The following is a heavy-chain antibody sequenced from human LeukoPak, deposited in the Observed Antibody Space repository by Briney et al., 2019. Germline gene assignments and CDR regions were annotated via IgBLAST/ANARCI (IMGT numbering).Heavy chain of an antibody. CDR2: IRYDGSNK. V-gene: IGHV3-30*02. D-gene: IGHD5-18*01. Sequence: PGGSLRLSCAASGFTFSSYGMHWVRQAPGKWLEWVAFIRYDGSNKYYADSVKGRFTISRDNSKNTLYLQMNSLRAEDTAVYYCAKDQDGYSYGYYGNWGQGTLVTVSS. CDR1: GFTFSSYG. J-gene: IGHJ4*02. CDR3: AKDQDGYSYGYYGN.